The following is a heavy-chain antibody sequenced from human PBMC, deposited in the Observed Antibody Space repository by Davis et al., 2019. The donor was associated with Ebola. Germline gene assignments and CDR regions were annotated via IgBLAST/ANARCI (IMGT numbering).Heavy chain of an antibody. D-gene: IGHD3-22*01. V-gene: IGHV4-39*07. CDR2: IYYSGST. CDR1: GGSISSYY. CDR3: ARGPRYYDSSGYLYYYYYYMDV. J-gene: IGHJ6*03. Sequence: PSETLSLTCTVSGGSISSYYWGWIRQPPGKGLEWIGSIYYSGSTYYNPSLKSRVTISVDTSKNQFSLKLSSVTAADTAVYYCARGPRYYDSSGYLYYYYYYMDVWGKGTTVTVSS.